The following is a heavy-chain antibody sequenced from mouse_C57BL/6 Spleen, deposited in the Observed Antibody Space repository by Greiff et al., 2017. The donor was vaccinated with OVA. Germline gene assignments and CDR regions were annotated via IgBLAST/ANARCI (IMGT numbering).Heavy chain of an antibody. V-gene: IGHV1-64*01. CDR2: IHPNSGST. J-gene: IGHJ1*03. CDR1: GYTFTSYW. D-gene: IGHD2-3*01. Sequence: VQLQQPGAELVKPGASVKLSCKASGYTFTSYWMHWVKQRPGQGLEWIGMIHPNSGSTNYNEKFKSKATLSVAKSSSTAYMQLSSLTSEDSAVYYCAPIYDGYPYWYFDVWGTGTTVTVSS. CDR3: APIYDGYPYWYFDV.